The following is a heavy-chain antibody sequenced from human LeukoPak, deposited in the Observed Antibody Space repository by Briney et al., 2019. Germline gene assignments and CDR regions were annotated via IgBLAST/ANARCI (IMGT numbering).Heavy chain of an antibody. V-gene: IGHV4-34*01. CDR2: INHSGST. Sequence: SETLSLTCAVYGGSFSGYYWSWIRQPPGKGLEWIGEINHSGSTNYNPSLKSRVTISVDTSKNQFSLKLSSVTAADTAVYHCARDYYYGMDVWGQGTTVTVSS. CDR3: ARDYYYGMDV. J-gene: IGHJ6*02. CDR1: GGSFSGYY.